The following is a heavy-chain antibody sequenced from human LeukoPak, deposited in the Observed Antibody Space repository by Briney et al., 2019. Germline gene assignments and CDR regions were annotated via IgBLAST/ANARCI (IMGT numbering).Heavy chain of an antibody. CDR2: INPNSGDT. CDR1: GYTFTGYY. Sequence: ASVKVSCKASGYTFTGYYMHWVRQAPGQELEWMGWINPNSGDTNYAQKFQGRVTMTRDTSISTAYMELSRLRSDDTAVYYCARDGDDILTGYYRPNWFDPWGQGTLVTVSS. V-gene: IGHV1-2*02. D-gene: IGHD3-9*01. CDR3: ARDGDDILTGYYRPNWFDP. J-gene: IGHJ5*02.